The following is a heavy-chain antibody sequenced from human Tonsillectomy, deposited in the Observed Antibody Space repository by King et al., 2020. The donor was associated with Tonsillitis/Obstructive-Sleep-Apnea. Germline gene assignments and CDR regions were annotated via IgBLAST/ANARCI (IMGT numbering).Heavy chain of an antibody. Sequence: VQLVESGAEVKKPGASVKVSCKASGYTFTSYGITWVRQATGQGLEWMGWISAYNGNTNYAQKLQGRVTMTTDTSTSTAYMELRTLRSDDTAVYYCARIAFAGHYYSYGTDVWGQGTTVTVSS. J-gene: IGHJ6*02. CDR1: GYTFTSYG. CDR3: ARIAFAGHYYSYGTDV. D-gene: IGHD6-19*01. CDR2: ISAYNGNT. V-gene: IGHV1-18*01.